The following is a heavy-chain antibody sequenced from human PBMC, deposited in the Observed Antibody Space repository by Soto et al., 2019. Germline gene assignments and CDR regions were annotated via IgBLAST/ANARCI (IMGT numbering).Heavy chain of an antibody. CDR1: GFTFSRYS. D-gene: IGHD6-13*01. CDR2: ISSSSSYI. Sequence: EVQLVESGGGLVKPGGSLRLSCAASGFTFSRYSMNWVRQAPGKGLEWVSSISSSSSYIYYADSVKGRFTIYRDNAKNSLYLQMNSLRAEETAVYYCARDQDSSSWYNWFDPWGQGTLVTVSS. V-gene: IGHV3-21*01. J-gene: IGHJ5*02. CDR3: ARDQDSSSWYNWFDP.